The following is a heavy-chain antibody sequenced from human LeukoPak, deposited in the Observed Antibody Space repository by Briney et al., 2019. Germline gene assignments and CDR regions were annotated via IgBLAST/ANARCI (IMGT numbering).Heavy chain of an antibody. CDR2: INHSGST. CDR3: ARGRGYYYGSGSYYPYNWFDP. Sequence: SETLSLTCAVYGGSFSGYYWSWIRQPPGKGLEWIGEINHSGSTNYNPSLKSRVTISVDTSKNQFSLKLSSVTAADTAVYYCARGRGYYYGSGSYYPYNWFDPWGQGTLATVSS. D-gene: IGHD3-10*01. J-gene: IGHJ5*02. CDR1: GGSFSGYY. V-gene: IGHV4-34*01.